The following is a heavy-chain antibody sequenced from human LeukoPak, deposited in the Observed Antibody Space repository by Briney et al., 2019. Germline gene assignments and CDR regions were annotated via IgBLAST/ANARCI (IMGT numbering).Heavy chain of an antibody. D-gene: IGHD3-3*01. CDR3: ARDTVGHDFWSGYSEY. Sequence: SGGSLRLSCAASGFNFPTYAMQWVRQAPGKGLEWVGFIRSKAYGGTTEYVASVKGRFTISRDDSKSIAYLQMNSLKTEDTAFYYCARDTVGHDFWSGYSEYWGQGTLVTVSS. J-gene: IGHJ4*02. CDR2: IRSKAYGGTT. V-gene: IGHV3-49*04. CDR1: GFNFPTYA.